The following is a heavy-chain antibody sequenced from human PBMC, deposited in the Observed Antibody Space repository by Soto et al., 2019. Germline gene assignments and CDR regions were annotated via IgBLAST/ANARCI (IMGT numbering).Heavy chain of an antibody. CDR1: GFTFSNAW. CDR2: IKSKTDGGTT. Sequence: GGSLRLSCAASGFTFSNAWMNWVRQAPGKGLEWVGRIKSKTDGGTTDYAAPVKGRFTISRDDSKNTMYLQMNSLKTEEPAVYYCTAAGFGWVGEPDDFWSGYSDYYGMDVWGQGTTVTVSS. J-gene: IGHJ6*02. D-gene: IGHD3-3*01. CDR3: TAAGFGWVGEPDDFWSGYSDYYGMDV. V-gene: IGHV3-15*07.